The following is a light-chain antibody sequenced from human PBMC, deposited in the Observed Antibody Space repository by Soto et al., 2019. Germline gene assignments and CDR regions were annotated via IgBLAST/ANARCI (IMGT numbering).Light chain of an antibody. V-gene: IGLV2-14*01. CDR3: CSYTSTTTRL. J-gene: IGLJ3*02. Sequence: QSVLTQPASVSGSPGQSITISCTGTSSDIGGYNYVSWYQQHPDKAPKLMIYEVSKRPSGVSNRFSASKSGNTASLTISGLQAEDEAYYYCCSYTSTTTRLFGGGTKLTVL. CDR2: EVS. CDR1: SSDIGGYNY.